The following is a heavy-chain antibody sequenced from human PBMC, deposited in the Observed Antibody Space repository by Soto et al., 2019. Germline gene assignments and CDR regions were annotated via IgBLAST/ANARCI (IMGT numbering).Heavy chain of an antibody. V-gene: IGHV1-3*04. D-gene: IGHD2-2*01. J-gene: IGHJ4*02. CDR2: INTGNGDT. CDR3: ARRYCGSTTCPTPHLIDY. Sequence: GASVKVSCKASGYTFTSYAMHWVRQAPGQRLEWMGWINTGNGDTKYSQKFQGRVTITRDTSASTAYMELSSLRSEDSAVYYCARRYCGSTTCPTPHLIDYWGQGTLVTVSS. CDR1: GYTFTSYA.